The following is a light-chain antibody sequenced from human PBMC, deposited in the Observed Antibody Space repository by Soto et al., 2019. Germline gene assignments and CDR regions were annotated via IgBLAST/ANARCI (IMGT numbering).Light chain of an antibody. V-gene: IGLV1-51*02. CDR3: GTWDSSLSVV. J-gene: IGLJ3*02. CDR1: SSNIGNNY. Sequence: QSVLTQPPSVSAAPGQKVTISCSGSSSNIGNNYVSWYQHLPVTAPKLLIYENNKLPSGIPYRFSGSKSGTSATLGITGLQTGDEADYYCGTWDSSLSVVFGGGTKVTVL. CDR2: ENN.